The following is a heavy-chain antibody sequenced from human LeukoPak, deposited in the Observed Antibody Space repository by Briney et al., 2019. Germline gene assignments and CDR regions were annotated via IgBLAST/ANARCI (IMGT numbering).Heavy chain of an antibody. V-gene: IGHV4-34*01. D-gene: IGHD4-17*01. CDR1: GVSFNDYY. CDR2: INHSGYT. Sequence: KSSETLCLTCAVSGVSFNDYYWSWVRQTPGKGLEWIGEINHSGYTNDSPSLKSRVTLSIDTSRKQFSLNLRSVTVADSGIYYCTRMTTGHDYWGQGTMVPVSS. J-gene: IGHJ4*02. CDR3: TRMTTGHDY.